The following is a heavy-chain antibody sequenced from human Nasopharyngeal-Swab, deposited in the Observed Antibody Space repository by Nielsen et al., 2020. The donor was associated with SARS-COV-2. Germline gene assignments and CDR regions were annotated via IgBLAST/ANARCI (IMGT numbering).Heavy chain of an antibody. CDR2: ISAYNGNT. J-gene: IGHJ4*02. CDR3: ARDGYCSGGSCSFDY. V-gene: IGHV1-18*01. Sequence: ASVNVSCKASGYTFTSYGISWVRQAPGQGLEWMGWISAYNGNTNYAQKLQGRVTMTTDTSTSTAYMELRSLRSDDTAVYYCARDGYCSGGSCSFDYWGQGTLVTVSS. CDR1: GYTFTSYG. D-gene: IGHD2-15*01.